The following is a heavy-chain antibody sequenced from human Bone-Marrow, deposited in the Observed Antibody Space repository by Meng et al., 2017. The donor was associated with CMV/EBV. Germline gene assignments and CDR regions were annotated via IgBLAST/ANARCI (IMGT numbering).Heavy chain of an antibody. J-gene: IGHJ1*01. CDR3: ATKLLPGGYFHH. D-gene: IGHD2-15*01. Sequence: SETLSLTCTVSGGSISSSSYYWGWIRQPPGKGLEWIGSIYYSGSTYYNPSLKSRVTISVDTSKNQFSLKQSSVAAADTAVFYCATKLLPGGYFHHWGQGTLVTVSS. V-gene: IGHV4-39*01. CDR2: IYYSGST. CDR1: GGSISSSSYY.